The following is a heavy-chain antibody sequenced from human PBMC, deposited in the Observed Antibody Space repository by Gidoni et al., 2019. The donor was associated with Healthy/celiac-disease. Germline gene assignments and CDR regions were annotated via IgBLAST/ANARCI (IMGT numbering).Heavy chain of an antibody. CDR2: ISYDGSNK. Sequence: QVQLVESGGGVVQPGRSLRLSCAASGFTFSSYAMHWVGQAPGKGLEWVAVISYDGSNKYYADSVKGRFTISRDNSKNTLYLQMNSLSAEDTAVYYCASMGLELRLRGWFDPWGQGTLVTVSS. CDR3: ASMGLELRLRGWFDP. V-gene: IGHV3-30-3*01. D-gene: IGHD5-12*01. J-gene: IGHJ5*02. CDR1: GFTFSSYA.